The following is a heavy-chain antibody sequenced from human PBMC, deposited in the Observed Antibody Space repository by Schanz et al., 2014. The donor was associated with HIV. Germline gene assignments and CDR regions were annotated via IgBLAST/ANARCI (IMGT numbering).Heavy chain of an antibody. J-gene: IGHJ6*02. CDR3: ARETSGFSTSWPPRYHYYGMDV. Sequence: VQLVESGGGVVQPGRSLRLSCAGSGLTFSSYGMHWVRQAPGKGLEWVALISYDGSKKYYADSVKGRFTISRDNSKNTLYLEMNSLRPEDTAVYYCARETSGFSTSWPPRYHYYGMDVWGQGTTVTVSS. D-gene: IGHD6-13*01. CDR2: ISYDGSKK. CDR1: GLTFSSYG. V-gene: IGHV3-30*03.